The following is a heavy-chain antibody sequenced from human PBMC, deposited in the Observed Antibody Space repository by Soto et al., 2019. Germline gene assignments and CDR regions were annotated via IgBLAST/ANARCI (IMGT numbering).Heavy chain of an antibody. V-gene: IGHV1-69*12. CDR3: ARRYCISTSCHYYGMDV. CDR2: IIPMFGTA. Sequence: QVQLVQSGAEVKKPGSSVKVSCKASGGTFSTYTINWVRQAPGQGLEWMGGIIPMFGTANYAQKFQGRVTITADESTSPAYMELNRLRSEDTAVYYCARRYCISTSCHYYGMDVWGQGTTVTVSS. J-gene: IGHJ6*02. D-gene: IGHD2-2*01. CDR1: GGTFSTYT.